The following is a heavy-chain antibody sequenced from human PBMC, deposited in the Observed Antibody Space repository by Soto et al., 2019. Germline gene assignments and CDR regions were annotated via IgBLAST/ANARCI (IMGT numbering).Heavy chain of an antibody. Sequence: QVQLVHSGSEVKKPGASVMVSCKSSGYTFTSYDINWVRQATGQGLEWTGWMNPNCGNTGYAQKFQGRVTMTRNTAISPAYMELSSLRSEDTAVYYCATTLYGDNVDYWGQGTLVTVSS. CDR3: ATTLYGDNVDY. D-gene: IGHD4-17*01. V-gene: IGHV1-8*01. J-gene: IGHJ4*02. CDR1: GYTFTSYD. CDR2: MNPNCGNT.